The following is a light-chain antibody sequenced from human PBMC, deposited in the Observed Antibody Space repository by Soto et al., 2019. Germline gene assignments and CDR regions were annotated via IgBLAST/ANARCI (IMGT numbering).Light chain of an antibody. J-gene: IGLJ1*01. CDR2: ANI. CDR3: QSYDYSLSGYV. V-gene: IGLV1-40*01. Sequence: QSVLTQPPSVSGAPGQRVTISCTGRSSNIGAGSDVHWYQQLPGTGPKLLIFANINRPSGVPDRFSASKSGTSASLAITGLQADDEADYYCQSYDYSLSGYVFGTGTKLTVL. CDR1: SSNIGAGSD.